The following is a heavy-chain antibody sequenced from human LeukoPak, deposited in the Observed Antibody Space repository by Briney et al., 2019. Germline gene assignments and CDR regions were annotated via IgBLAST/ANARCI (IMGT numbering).Heavy chain of an antibody. CDR1: GYTFTGYY. J-gene: IGHJ4*02. V-gene: IGHV1-2*02. Sequence: GASVKVSCKASGYTFTGYYMHWVRQAPGQGLEWMGWINPNSGGTNYAQKFQGRVTMTRDTSISTAYMELSRLRSDDTAVYYCAREPPTMVRGSVYWGQGTLVTVSS. CDR3: AREPPTMVRGSVY. D-gene: IGHD3-10*01. CDR2: INPNSGGT.